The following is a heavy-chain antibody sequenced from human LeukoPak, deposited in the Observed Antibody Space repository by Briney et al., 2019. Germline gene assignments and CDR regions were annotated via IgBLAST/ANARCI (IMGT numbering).Heavy chain of an antibody. J-gene: IGHJ4*02. CDR3: ARDEGISGTTFDY. CDR1: GYTXTGYY. Sequence: GASVKVPCRTSGYTXTGYYMHRVRQAPGHGLEWMGWINLNSGGTNYAQNFQGRVTMTRDTSITTVYLELSRLRSDDTAVYYCARDEGISGTTFDYWGQGTLVTVSS. CDR2: INLNSGGT. D-gene: IGHD1-7*01. V-gene: IGHV1-2*02.